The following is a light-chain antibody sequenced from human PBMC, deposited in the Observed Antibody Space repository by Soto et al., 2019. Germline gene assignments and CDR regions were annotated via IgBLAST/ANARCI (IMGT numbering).Light chain of an antibody. CDR1: GSDVGGYNY. Sequence: QSVLTQPASVSGSPGPSITLSFSGTGSDVGGYNYVSWHHQHPGKAPILMIYAVTNRPSGVSSRFSGSKSDNTASLTISGLQAEDEADYFCSSYTSSTTLVFGTGTKLTVL. CDR2: AVT. CDR3: SSYTSSTTLV. V-gene: IGLV2-14*01. J-gene: IGLJ1*01.